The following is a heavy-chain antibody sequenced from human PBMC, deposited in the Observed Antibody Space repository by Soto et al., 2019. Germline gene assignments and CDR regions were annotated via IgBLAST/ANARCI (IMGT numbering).Heavy chain of an antibody. Sequence: GGSLRLSCAASGFTFSSYSMNWVRQAPGKELEWVSSISSSSSHIYYADSVKGRFTISRDNAKNSLYLQMNSLRAEDTAVYYCARDLTRIGLRYFDNEYDYWGQGTLVTVSS. J-gene: IGHJ4*02. CDR3: ARDLTRIGLRYFDNEYDY. CDR2: ISSSSSHI. CDR1: GFTFSSYS. V-gene: IGHV3-21*01. D-gene: IGHD3-9*01.